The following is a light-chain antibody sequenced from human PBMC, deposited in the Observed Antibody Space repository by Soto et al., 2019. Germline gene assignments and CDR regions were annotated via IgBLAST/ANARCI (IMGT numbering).Light chain of an antibody. CDR1: QSVSSSY. CDR2: GAS. Sequence: EIVLTQSPGTLSLSPGERATLSCRASQSVSSSYLAWYQQKPGQAPRLLIYGASSRATGIPDRFSGSGSGQSFTLTIRRLEHEDFAVYYCQQYGSSPPVTFGQGTRLEIK. V-gene: IGKV3-20*01. CDR3: QQYGSSPPVT. J-gene: IGKJ5*01.